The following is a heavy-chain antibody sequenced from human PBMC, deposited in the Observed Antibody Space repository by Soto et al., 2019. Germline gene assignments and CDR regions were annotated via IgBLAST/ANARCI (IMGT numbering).Heavy chain of an antibody. Sequence: GGSLRLSCAASGFTFSSYWMHWVRQAPGKGLVWVSRINSDGSSTSYADSVKGRFTISRDNAKNTLYLQMNSLRAEDTAVYYCASCSGGSCYLGYWGQGTLVTVS. CDR1: GFTFSSYW. CDR3: ASCSGGSCYLGY. V-gene: IGHV3-74*01. J-gene: IGHJ4*02. CDR2: INSDGSST. D-gene: IGHD2-15*01.